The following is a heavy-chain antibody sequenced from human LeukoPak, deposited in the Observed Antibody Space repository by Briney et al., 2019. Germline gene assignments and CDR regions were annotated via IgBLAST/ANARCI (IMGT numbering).Heavy chain of an antibody. J-gene: IGHJ4*02. Sequence: ASVKVSCKASGCTFTGYYMHWVRQAPGQGLEWMGWINPNSGGTNYAQKFQGRVTMTRDTSISTAYMELSRLRSDDTAVYYCARTTLYCSGGSCSRQFDYWGQGTLVTVSS. CDR2: INPNSGGT. V-gene: IGHV1-2*02. D-gene: IGHD2-15*01. CDR1: GCTFTGYY. CDR3: ARTTLYCSGGSCSRQFDY.